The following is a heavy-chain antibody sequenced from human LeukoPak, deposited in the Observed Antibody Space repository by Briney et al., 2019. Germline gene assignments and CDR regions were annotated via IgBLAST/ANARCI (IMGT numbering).Heavy chain of an antibody. J-gene: IGHJ5*02. D-gene: IGHD2-15*01. Sequence: SETLSLTCTVSGGSISSSSYYWGWIRQPPGKGLEWIGSIYYSGSTYYNPSLKRRFTISVDTSKNQFSLKLSSVTAADTAVYYCARHEGVVVVATNWFDPWGQGTLVTVSS. CDR2: IYYSGST. CDR3: ARHEGVVVVATNWFDP. V-gene: IGHV4-39*01. CDR1: GGSISSSSYY.